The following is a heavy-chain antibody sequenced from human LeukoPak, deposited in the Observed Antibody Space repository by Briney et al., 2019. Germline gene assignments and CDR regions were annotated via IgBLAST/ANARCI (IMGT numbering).Heavy chain of an antibody. J-gene: IGHJ4*02. Sequence: PSETLSLTCTVSGGSISSYYWSWIRQPPGKGLEWTGYIYYSGSTNYNPSLKSRVTISVDTSKNQFSLKLSSVTAADTAVYYCARARLNFDYWGQGTLVTVSS. CDR2: IYYSGST. V-gene: IGHV4-59*01. D-gene: IGHD6-25*01. CDR3: ARARLNFDY. CDR1: GGSISSYY.